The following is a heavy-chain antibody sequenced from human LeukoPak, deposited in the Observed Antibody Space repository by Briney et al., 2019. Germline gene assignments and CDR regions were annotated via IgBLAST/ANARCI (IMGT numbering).Heavy chain of an antibody. D-gene: IGHD4-17*01. J-gene: IGHJ4*02. CDR3: ARDRDYGDAPFDY. CDR1: GGSLSGLY. CDR2: INHSGGT. Sequence: SEILSLTCAVYGGSLSGLYWSWIRQPPGKGLEWIGEINHSGGTNYNPSLKSRVTISIDTSKSQFSLKLSSVTAADTAVYYCARDRDYGDAPFDYWGQGTLVTVSS. V-gene: IGHV4-34*01.